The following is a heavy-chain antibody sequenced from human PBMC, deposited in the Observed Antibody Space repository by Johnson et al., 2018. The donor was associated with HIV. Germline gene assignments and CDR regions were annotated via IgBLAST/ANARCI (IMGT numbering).Heavy chain of an antibody. CDR2: ISGSGVST. CDR1: GFSFSSYA. CDR3: AKDQNRDDAFDM. V-gene: IGHV3-23*04. Sequence: VQLVESGGGSVQPGGSLRLSCAASGFSFSSYALTWVRQAPGKGLEWVSGISGSGVSTYYADSVKGRFTNSRDNSKDTLFLQMDSLRAEDTAVYYCAKDQNRDDAFDMWGQGTMVTVAS. D-gene: IGHD1-14*01. J-gene: IGHJ3*02.